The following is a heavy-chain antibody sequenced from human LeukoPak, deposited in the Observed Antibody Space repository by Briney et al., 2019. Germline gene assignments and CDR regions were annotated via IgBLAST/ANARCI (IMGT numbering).Heavy chain of an antibody. Sequence: KPSETLSLTCAVYGGSFSGYYWSWIRQPPGKGLEWIGEINHSGSTNYNPSLKSRVTIPVHTSKNQFSLKLSSVTAADTAVYYCARLTKNDSGSYRFGKKKRGYMDVWGKGTTVTISS. D-gene: IGHD3-10*01. CDR1: GGSFSGYY. CDR2: INHSGST. V-gene: IGHV4-34*01. J-gene: IGHJ6*03. CDR3: ARLTKNDSGSYRFGKKKRGYMDV.